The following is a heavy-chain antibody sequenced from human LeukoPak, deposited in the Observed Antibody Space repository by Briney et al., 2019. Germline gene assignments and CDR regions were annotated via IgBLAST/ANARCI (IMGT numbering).Heavy chain of an antibody. CDR1: GFTFSSYS. D-gene: IGHD6-6*01. CDR3: ARDRANGGSSSGFDY. V-gene: IGHV3-21*01. Sequence: PGGSLRLSCAASGFTFSSYSMNWVRQAPGKGLEWVSSISSSSSYIYYADSVKGRFTISRDNAKNSLYLQMNSLRAGDTAVYYCARDRANGGSSSGFDYWGQGTLVTVSS. J-gene: IGHJ4*02. CDR2: ISSSSSYI.